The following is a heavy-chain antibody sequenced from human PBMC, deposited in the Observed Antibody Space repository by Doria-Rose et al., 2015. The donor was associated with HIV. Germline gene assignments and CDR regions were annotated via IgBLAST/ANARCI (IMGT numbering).Heavy chain of an antibody. CDR2: IFSDGER. Sequence: QESGPVLVKPTKTLTLTCTVSGVSLSSPGMGVSWIRQPPGKALERLANIFSDGERSYKTSLKSRLTISRGTSKSQVVLTMTDMDPVDTATYYCARIKSSRWYHKYYFDFWGQGTLVIVSA. V-gene: IGHV2-26*01. CDR3: ARIKSSRWYHKYYFDF. J-gene: IGHJ4*02. CDR1: GVSLSSPGMG. D-gene: IGHD6-13*01.